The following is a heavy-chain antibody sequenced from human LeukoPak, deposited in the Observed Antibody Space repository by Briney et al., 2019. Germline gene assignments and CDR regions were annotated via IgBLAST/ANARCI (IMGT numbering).Heavy chain of an antibody. CDR2: LSFDESQE. CDR3: ARTNHDHGYSRDY. V-gene: IGHV3-33*03. D-gene: IGHD4-17*01. J-gene: IGHJ4*02. CDR1: GFSFSNYG. Sequence: PGGSLRLSCVASGFSFSNYGMHWVRQAPGRGLEWLGVLSFDESQEYYAESVKGRFTISRDNAAHSLHLQMNSLRVEDTAVYYCARTNHDHGYSRDYWGQGTLVTVSS.